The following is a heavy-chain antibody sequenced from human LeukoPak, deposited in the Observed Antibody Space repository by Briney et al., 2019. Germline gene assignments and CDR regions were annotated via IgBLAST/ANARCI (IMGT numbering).Heavy chain of an antibody. CDR2: IYYSGST. CDR1: GGSISSGGYY. J-gene: IGHJ4*02. CDR3: ARVVGIAVAGTSLVAFDY. D-gene: IGHD6-19*01. V-gene: IGHV4-31*03. Sequence: SETLSLTCTVSGGSISSGGYYWSWIRQRPGKGLEWIGYIYYSGSTYYNPSLKSRVTISVDTSKNQFSLKLSSVTAADTAVYYCARVVGIAVAGTSLVAFDYWGQGTLVTVSS.